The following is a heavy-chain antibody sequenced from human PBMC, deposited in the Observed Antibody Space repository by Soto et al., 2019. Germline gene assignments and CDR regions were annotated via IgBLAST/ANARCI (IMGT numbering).Heavy chain of an antibody. J-gene: IGHJ3*02. CDR3: VRPSNHAFDI. CDR1: GGSFSGSTYV. CDR2: LYHSGNT. V-gene: IGHV4-39*01. Sequence: PSETLSLTCTVSGGSFSGSTYVWGWIRQPPGKGLEWIGSLYHSGNTYYNPSLKSRVTISVDTSNNQFSLKLSSVTAADTAVYYCVRPSNHAFDIWGQGIMVTVSS. D-gene: IGHD4-4*01.